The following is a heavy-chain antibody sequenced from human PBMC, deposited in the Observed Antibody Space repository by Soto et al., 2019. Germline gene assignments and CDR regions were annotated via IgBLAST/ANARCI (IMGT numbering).Heavy chain of an antibody. CDR1: GFNFSVYW. CDR3: ARGGAYGDYRSDF. V-gene: IGHV3-74*01. CDR2: LNSDGTYA. Sequence: EVQLVESGGGLVQPGGSLRLSCAASGFNFSVYWMHWVRQAPGKGLVWVARLNSDGTYASSADSVKGRLTISRDNAKNTLYMQLNSLRAEDTAVDYWARGGAYGDYRSDFWGQGTLVTVSS. J-gene: IGHJ4*02. D-gene: IGHD4-17*01.